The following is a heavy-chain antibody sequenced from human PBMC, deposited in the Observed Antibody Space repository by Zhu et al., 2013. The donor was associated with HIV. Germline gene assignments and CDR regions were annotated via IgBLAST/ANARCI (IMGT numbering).Heavy chain of an antibody. CDR3: ARDRMIVGTHGHEFDP. J-gene: IGHJ5*02. CDR2: IYHSGST. D-gene: IGHD3-22*01. Sequence: QVQLQQWGAGLLKPSETLSLTCAVYGGSFSGYYWSWIRQPPGKGLEWIGEIYHSGSTNYNPSLKSRVTISVDKSKNQFSLKLSSVTAADTAVYYCARDRMIVGTHGHEFDPWGQGTLVTVSS. CDR1: GGSFSGYY. V-gene: IGHV4-34*01.